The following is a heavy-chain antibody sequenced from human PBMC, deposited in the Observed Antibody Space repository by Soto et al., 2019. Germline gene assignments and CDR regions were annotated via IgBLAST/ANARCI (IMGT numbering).Heavy chain of an antibody. CDR2: INHDGSST. V-gene: IGHV3-74*01. D-gene: IGHD3-16*01. J-gene: IGHJ5*02. CDR3: ARDGAGSRKWFDP. Sequence: EVQLVESGGGLVQPGGSLRLSCAASGFTFSSYWMHWVRQAPGKGLVWVSRINHDGSSTRYADLVKGRFTISRDNARNTIYLQMHSLRAEDTAVYHCARDGAGSRKWFDPWGQGTLVTVSS. CDR1: GFTFSSYW.